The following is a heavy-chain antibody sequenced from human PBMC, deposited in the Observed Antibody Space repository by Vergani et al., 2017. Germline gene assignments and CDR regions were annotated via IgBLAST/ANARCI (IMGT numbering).Heavy chain of an antibody. CDR2: INHSGST. CDR3: ARSYDSSGEDDAFDI. CDR1: GGSFSGYY. Sequence: QVQLQQWGAGLLKPSETLSLTCAVYGGSFSGYYWSWIRQPPGKGLEWIGEINHSGSTNYNPSLKSRVTISVDTSKNQFSLKLSSVTAADTAVYYCARSYDSSGEDDAFDIWGQGTMVTVSS. J-gene: IGHJ3*02. V-gene: IGHV4-34*01. D-gene: IGHD3-22*01.